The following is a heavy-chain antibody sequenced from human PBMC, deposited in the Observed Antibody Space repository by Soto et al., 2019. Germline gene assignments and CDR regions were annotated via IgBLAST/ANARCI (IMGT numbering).Heavy chain of an antibody. Sequence: EVQLVESGGGLLKPGGSLRLSCAASGFTFSSYSMNWVRQAPGKGLEWVAHISSRGGGKTTIDYADSVKGRFTISRDNVKNSLFLQMNTVRDEDTAVYYCARVGSIGGEDYWGQGPLVTVSS. D-gene: IGHD3-16*01. CDR3: ARVGSIGGEDY. CDR2: ISSRGGGKTTI. CDR1: GFTFSSYS. J-gene: IGHJ4*02. V-gene: IGHV3-48*02.